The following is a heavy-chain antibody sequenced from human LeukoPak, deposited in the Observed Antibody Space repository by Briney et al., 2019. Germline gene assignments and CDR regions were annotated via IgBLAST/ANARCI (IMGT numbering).Heavy chain of an antibody. CDR3: AKQGGVVIA. D-gene: IGHD3-3*01. CDR1: GFTFSSYA. V-gene: IGHV3-30*04. CDR2: ISYDGSNK. Sequence: GRSLRLSCAASGFTFSSYAMHWVRQAPGKGLEWVAVISYDGSNKYYSDSVKGRFTISRDNAKNSLYLQMNSLRAEDTAVYYCAKQGGVVIAWGQGTLVTVSS. J-gene: IGHJ5*02.